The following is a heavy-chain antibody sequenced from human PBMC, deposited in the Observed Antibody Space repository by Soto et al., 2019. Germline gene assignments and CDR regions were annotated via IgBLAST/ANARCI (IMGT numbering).Heavy chain of an antibody. D-gene: IGHD1-1*01. V-gene: IGHV4-61*01. J-gene: IGHJ4*02. Sequence: SLTCTVSGGSVSSGSYYWSWIRQPPGKGQEWIGYIYYSGSTNYNPSLKSRVTISVDTSKNQFSLKLSSVTAADTAVYYCARERYNWNDPAKWYFDYWGQGTLVTVSS. CDR2: IYYSGST. CDR3: ARERYNWNDPAKWYFDY. CDR1: GGSVSSGSYY.